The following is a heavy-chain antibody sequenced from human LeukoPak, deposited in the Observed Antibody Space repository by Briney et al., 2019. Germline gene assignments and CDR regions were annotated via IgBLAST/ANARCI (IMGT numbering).Heavy chain of an antibody. CDR1: GYTFTSYA. CDR2: INAGNGNT. D-gene: IGHD2-2*01. V-gene: IGHV1-3*01. J-gene: IGHJ6*02. CDR3: ARGAGYCSSTSCYWGFYYYYGMDI. Sequence: ASVKVSCKASGYTFTSYAMHWVRQAPGQRLEWMGWINAGNGNTKYSQKFQGRVTITRDTSASTAYMELSSQRSEDTAVYYCARGAGYCSSTSCYWGFYYYYGMDIWGQGTTVTVSS.